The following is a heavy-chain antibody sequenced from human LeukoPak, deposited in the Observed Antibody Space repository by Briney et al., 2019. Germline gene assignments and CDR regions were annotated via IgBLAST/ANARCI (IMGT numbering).Heavy chain of an antibody. CDR1: GGTFSSYA. V-gene: IGHV1-69*13. Sequence: GASVKVSCKASGGTFSSYAISWVRQAPGQGLEWMGGIIPIFGTANYAQKFQGRVTITADESTSTAYMELSSLRSEDTAVYYCARSCITMIVVVILYDAFDIWGQGTMVTVSS. J-gene: IGHJ3*02. D-gene: IGHD3-22*01. CDR3: ARSCITMIVVVILYDAFDI. CDR2: IIPIFGTA.